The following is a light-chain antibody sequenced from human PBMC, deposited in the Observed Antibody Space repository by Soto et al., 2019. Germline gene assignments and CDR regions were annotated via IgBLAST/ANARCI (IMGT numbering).Light chain of an antibody. CDR2: GNR. V-gene: IGLV1-40*01. CDR3: QAYDYSLTASV. J-gene: IGLJ3*02. CDR1: SSNIGAGYD. Sequence: QSGLTQPPSVSAAPGQKVIISCSGSSSNIGAGYDVHWYQQLPGAAPKLVIFGNRNRPSGVPERFSGSKSGTSASLAITGLQAEDEADYYCQAYDYSLTASVFGGGTKLTVL.